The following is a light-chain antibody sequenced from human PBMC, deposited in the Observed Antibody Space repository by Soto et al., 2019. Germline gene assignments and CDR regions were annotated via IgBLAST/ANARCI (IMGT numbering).Light chain of an antibody. Sequence: EIVLTQSPGTLSLSPGERATLSCRASQTVRTNYLAWFQHKPGQAPRLLIYGASSRATGIPDRFSGSGSGTDFTLPIHRLEPEDFAVYFCQQYSDSPLTFGGGTKVEIK. CDR1: QTVRTNY. J-gene: IGKJ4*01. CDR3: QQYSDSPLT. CDR2: GAS. V-gene: IGKV3-20*01.